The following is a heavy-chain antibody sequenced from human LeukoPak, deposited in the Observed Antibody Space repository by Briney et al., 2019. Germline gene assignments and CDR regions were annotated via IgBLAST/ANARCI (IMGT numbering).Heavy chain of an antibody. CDR2: IYYSGST. Sequence: SETLSLTCTVSGGSISSYYWSWNRQPPGKGLEWIGYIYYSGSTNYNPSLKSRVTISVDTSKNHFSLKLSSVTAADTAVYYCARDTVGYDAFDIWGQGTMVTVSS. D-gene: IGHD4-23*01. J-gene: IGHJ3*02. CDR3: ARDTVGYDAFDI. CDR1: GGSISSYY. V-gene: IGHV4-59*01.